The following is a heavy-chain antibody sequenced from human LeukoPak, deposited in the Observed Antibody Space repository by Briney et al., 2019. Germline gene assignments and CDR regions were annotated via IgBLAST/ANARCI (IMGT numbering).Heavy chain of an antibody. CDR2: ISSSGSTI. J-gene: IGHJ6*04. CDR1: GFTFTRFW. V-gene: IGHV3-48*03. Sequence: GGSLRLSCAASGFTFTRFWMHWVRQAPGKGLEWVSYISSSGSTIYYADSVKGRFTISRDNAKNSLYLQMNSLRAEDTAVYYCAELGITMIGGVWGKGTTVTISS. CDR3: AELGITMIGGV. D-gene: IGHD3-10*02.